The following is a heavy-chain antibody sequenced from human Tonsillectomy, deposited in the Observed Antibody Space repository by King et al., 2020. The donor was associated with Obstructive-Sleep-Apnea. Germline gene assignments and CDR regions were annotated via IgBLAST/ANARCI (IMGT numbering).Heavy chain of an antibody. V-gene: IGHV1-18*01. CDR3: ARDHSVGIIAAGTPIGY. Sequence: VQLVESGAEVKKPGASVKVSCKASGYTFTSYGISWVRQAPGQGLEWIGWVSAYNDNTNYAQKLQGRGTMTTDTSTSTVYMGLRSLRSDDTAVYYCARDHSVGIIAAGTPIGYWGQGTPVTVSS. J-gene: IGHJ4*02. CDR2: VSAYNDNT. D-gene: IGHD6-13*01. CDR1: GYTFTSYG.